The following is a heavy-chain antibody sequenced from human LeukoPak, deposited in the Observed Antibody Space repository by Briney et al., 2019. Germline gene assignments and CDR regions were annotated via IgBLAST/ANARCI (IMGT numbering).Heavy chain of an antibody. Sequence: SVKVSCKASGGTFGSYAISWVRQAPGQGLEWMGGIIPIFGTANYAQKFQGRVTITADESTSTAYMEPSSLRSEDTAVYYCAREVRDIVVVPAAKYYYYYGMDVWGKGTTVTVSS. CDR2: IIPIFGTA. J-gene: IGHJ6*04. CDR3: AREVRDIVVVPAAKYYYYYGMDV. CDR1: GGTFGSYA. V-gene: IGHV1-69*01. D-gene: IGHD2-2*01.